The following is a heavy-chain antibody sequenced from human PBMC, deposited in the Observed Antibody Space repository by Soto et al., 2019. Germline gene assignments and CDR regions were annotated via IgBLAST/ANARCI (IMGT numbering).Heavy chain of an antibody. D-gene: IGHD3-10*01. J-gene: IGHJ4*02. CDR2: IYWDDDK. CDR3: AHTSPYYYGSGAFDY. V-gene: IGHV2-5*02. Sequence: QITLKESGPTLVKPTQTLTLTCTFSGFSLSTSGVGVGWIRQPPGKALEWLALIYWDDDKRYSPSLKVRITIAKDTSKKQVVPTMTNMDPEDRATYYCAHTSPYYYGSGAFDYWGQGTLVTVSS. CDR1: GFSLSTSGVG.